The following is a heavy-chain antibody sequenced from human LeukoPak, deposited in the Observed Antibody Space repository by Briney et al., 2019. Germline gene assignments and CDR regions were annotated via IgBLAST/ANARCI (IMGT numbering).Heavy chain of an antibody. J-gene: IGHJ3*02. CDR1: GGTFSSYA. Sequence: SVKVSCKASGGTFSSYAISWVRQAPGQGLEWMGGIIPIFGTANYAQKFQGRVTITTDESTSTAYMELSSLRSEDTAVYYCARPRGSYYDAFDIWGQGTMVTVSS. D-gene: IGHD1-26*01. CDR2: IIPIFGTA. V-gene: IGHV1-69*05. CDR3: ARPRGSYYDAFDI.